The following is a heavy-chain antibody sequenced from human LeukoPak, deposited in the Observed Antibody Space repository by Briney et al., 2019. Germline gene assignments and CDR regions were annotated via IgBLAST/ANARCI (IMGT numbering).Heavy chain of an antibody. J-gene: IGHJ3*02. CDR1: GGSISRYY. D-gene: IGHD6-19*01. CDR2: VYYSGST. Sequence: SETLSLTCTVSGGSISRYYWSWIRQPPGKGLEWIGYVYYSGSTNYNPSLKSRVTISVDTSKNQFSLKLSSVTAADTAVYYRVASSGWSGLDAFDIWGQGTMVTVSS. CDR3: VASSGWSGLDAFDI. V-gene: IGHV4-59*08.